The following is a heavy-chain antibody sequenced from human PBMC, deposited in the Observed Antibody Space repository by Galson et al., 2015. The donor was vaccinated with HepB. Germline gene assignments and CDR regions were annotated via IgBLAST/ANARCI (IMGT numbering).Heavy chain of an antibody. Sequence: SVKVSCKASGYTFTSYDINWVRQATGQGLEWMGWMNPNSGNTGYAQKFQGRVTMTRNTSISTAYMELSSLRSKDTAVYYCATTYSPDYDFWSGQYGMDVWGQGTTVTVSS. CDR1: GYTFTSYD. CDR2: MNPNSGNT. J-gene: IGHJ6*02. CDR3: ATTYSPDYDFWSGQYGMDV. D-gene: IGHD3-3*01. V-gene: IGHV1-8*01.